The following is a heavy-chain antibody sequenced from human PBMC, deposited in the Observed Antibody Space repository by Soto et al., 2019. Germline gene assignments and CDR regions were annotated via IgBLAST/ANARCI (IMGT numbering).Heavy chain of an antibody. J-gene: IGHJ4*02. CDR2: ISGSGGTT. CDR1: GFTFSNYV. Sequence: EVQLLESGGGLVQPGGSLRLSCAASGFTFSNYVLNWVRQAPGKGLEWVSGISGSGGTTYYADSVKGRFTISRDNSKNKLYLQMNSLSADDTAVYYCAKGALTQWLVPNFDYWGQGTLVIVSS. D-gene: IGHD6-19*01. V-gene: IGHV3-23*01. CDR3: AKGALTQWLVPNFDY.